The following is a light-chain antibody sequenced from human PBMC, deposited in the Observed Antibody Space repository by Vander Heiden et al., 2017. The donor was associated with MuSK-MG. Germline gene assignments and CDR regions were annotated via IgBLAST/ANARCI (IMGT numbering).Light chain of an antibody. V-gene: IGKV1-5*01. Sequence: DIQMTQTPSTLSASVGDRVTITCRASQSISNWLAWYQQKPGKAPKLLIYDASRLESGVPSRFSGSGSGPGFTLTISSLQPDDFATYYCEQDNIYPWTFGQGTMVEIK. CDR3: EQDNIYPWT. CDR2: DAS. J-gene: IGKJ1*01. CDR1: QSISNW.